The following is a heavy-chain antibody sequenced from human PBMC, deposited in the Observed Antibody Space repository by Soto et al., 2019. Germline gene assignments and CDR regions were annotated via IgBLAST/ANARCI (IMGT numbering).Heavy chain of an antibody. CDR2: IRSKAYGGTT. J-gene: IGHJ4*02. D-gene: IGHD3-16*02. Sequence: GGSLRLSCTASGFTFGDYAMSWVRQAPGKGLEWVGFIRSKAYGGTTEYAASVKGRFTISRDDSKSIAYLQMNSLKTEDTAVYYCTRVMITFGGVIVLAGPFDYWGQGTLVTVSS. CDR3: TRVMITFGGVIVLAGPFDY. CDR1: GFTFGDYA. V-gene: IGHV3-49*04.